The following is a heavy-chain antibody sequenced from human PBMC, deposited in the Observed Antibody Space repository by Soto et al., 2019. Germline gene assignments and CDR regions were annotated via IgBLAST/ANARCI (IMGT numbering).Heavy chain of an antibody. CDR2: IYPGDSDI. D-gene: IGHD2-8*01. CDR1: GYMFMSCW. V-gene: IGHV5-51*01. CDR3: ARRGTGATTSTKVFDF. Sequence: GESLKISCEGLGYMFMSCWIGWVRQRPGEGLEWIGIIYPGDSDIIYSPSFEGQVTLSVDKSVNTAYLQWSSLRAADTATYFCARRGTGATTSTKVFDFWGQGSLVTVSS. J-gene: IGHJ4*02.